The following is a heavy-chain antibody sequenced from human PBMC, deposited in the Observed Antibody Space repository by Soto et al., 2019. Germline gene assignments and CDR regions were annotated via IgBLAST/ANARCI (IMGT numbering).Heavy chain of an antibody. V-gene: IGHV1-69*13. J-gene: IGHJ6*02. CDR3: ARDKDRQQLGGNYYYGIDV. Sequence: ASVKVSCKASGGTFGNSAISWVRQAPGQGLEWMGGIIPILPTPDYAQKFQGRVTITADESTSTACMELTSLRSEDTAVYYCARDKDRQQLGGNYYYGIDVWGQGTTVTVSS. CDR1: GGTFGNSA. CDR2: IIPILPTP. D-gene: IGHD3-3*02.